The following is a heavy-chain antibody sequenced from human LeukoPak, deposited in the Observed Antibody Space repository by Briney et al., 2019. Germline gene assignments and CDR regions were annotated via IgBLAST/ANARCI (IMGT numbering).Heavy chain of an antibody. D-gene: IGHD5-18*01. J-gene: IGHJ6*04. CDR3: ARGYGRHTNSGMDV. CDR1: GGSIYGFY. Sequence: SETLSLTCTVSGGSIYGFYWSWIRQSPEKGLEWIGYVYFSGSTNYNPSLESRVTISIDTSKNRFSLKLSSVTTADTAVYYCARGYGRHTNSGMDVWGKGTTVTVSA. CDR2: VYFSGST. V-gene: IGHV4-59*01.